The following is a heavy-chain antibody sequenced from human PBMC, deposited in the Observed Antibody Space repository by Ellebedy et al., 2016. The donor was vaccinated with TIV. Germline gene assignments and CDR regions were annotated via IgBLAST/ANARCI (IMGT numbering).Heavy chain of an antibody. D-gene: IGHD2-2*01. Sequence: GGSLRLSCAASGFIFSDYYMIWIRQAPGKGLEWVSYISNSGSTIYYADSVKGRFTISRDNAKNSLSLLMNSLRAEDTAVYYCARDARFIDQQHNWFDPWGQGNLVTVSS. CDR1: GFIFSDYY. V-gene: IGHV3-11*01. J-gene: IGHJ5*02. CDR3: ARDARFIDQQHNWFDP. CDR2: ISNSGSTI.